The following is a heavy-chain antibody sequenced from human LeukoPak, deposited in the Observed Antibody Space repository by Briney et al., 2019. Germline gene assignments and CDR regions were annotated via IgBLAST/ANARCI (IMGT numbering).Heavy chain of an antibody. V-gene: IGHV3-48*03. D-gene: IGHD6-19*01. Sequence: HPGGSLRLPCAASEFTFSSYEMNWVRQAPGKGLEWVSYIGSSDSVTYYADSVKDRFTISRDNAKNSLFLQMNSLRAEDTAVYYCARGNLRAYKNGWSMDVWGQGTTVTVSS. CDR1: EFTFSSYE. CDR3: ARGNLRAYKNGWSMDV. J-gene: IGHJ6*02. CDR2: IGSSDSVT.